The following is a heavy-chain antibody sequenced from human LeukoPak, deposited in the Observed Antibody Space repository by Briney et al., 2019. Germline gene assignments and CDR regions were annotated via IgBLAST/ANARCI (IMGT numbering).Heavy chain of an antibody. D-gene: IGHD3-3*01. J-gene: IGHJ5*02. V-gene: IGHV3-53*01. CDR1: GFTVNHTY. Sequence: GGSLRLSCVASGFTVNHTYMNWVRQAPGKGLEWVSAIYSAGATNYADSVRGRFTVSRDISKNTLYLQMNSLRAEDTAVYYCARVPVLFWSGAYDLWGQGTLVTVSS. CDR2: IYSAGAT. CDR3: ARVPVLFWSGAYDL.